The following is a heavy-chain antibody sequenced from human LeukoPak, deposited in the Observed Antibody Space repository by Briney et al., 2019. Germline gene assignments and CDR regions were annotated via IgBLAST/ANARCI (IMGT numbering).Heavy chain of an antibody. CDR2: IWYDGNNK. J-gene: IGHJ4*02. D-gene: IGHD3-22*01. V-gene: IGHV3-33*01. CDR3: AREVGNYYRDPVVY. CDR1: GFIFSSYG. Sequence: GGSLRLSCAASGFIFSSYGMHRVRQAPGKGLEWVAAIWYDGNNKYYADSVKGRFTISRDNSRNTLYLQMNSLRAEDTAVYYCAREVGNYYRDPVVYWGQGTLVTVSS.